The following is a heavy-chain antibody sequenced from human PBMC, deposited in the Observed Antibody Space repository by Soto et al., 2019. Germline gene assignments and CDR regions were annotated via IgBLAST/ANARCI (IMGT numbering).Heavy chain of an antibody. CDR1: GYTFTRYY. V-gene: IGHV1-8*01. CDR3: ARNLARWKNSFDP. J-gene: IGHJ5*02. D-gene: IGHD1-1*01. Sequence: EASVKVSCKASGYTFTRYYIHWVRQATGQGLEWMGWMNPNSGNTGYAQKLQGRVTMTRNTSISTAYMELSSLRSEDTAVYYCARNLARWKNSFDPWGQGTLVTVSS. CDR2: MNPNSGNT.